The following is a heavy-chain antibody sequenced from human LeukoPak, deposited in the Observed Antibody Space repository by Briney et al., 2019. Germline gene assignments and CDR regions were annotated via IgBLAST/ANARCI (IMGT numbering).Heavy chain of an antibody. D-gene: IGHD2-15*01. CDR3: AKAQYCSGGSCYSGVYFQH. CDR2: ISGSGGST. V-gene: IGHV3-23*01. CDR1: GFTFSSYA. J-gene: IGHJ1*01. Sequence: PGGSLRLSCAASGFTFSSYAMSWVRQAPGKGLEWVSAISGSGGSTYYADSVKGRFTISRDNSKNTLYLQMNSLSAEDTAVYYCAKAQYCSGGSCYSGVYFQHWGQGTLVTVSS.